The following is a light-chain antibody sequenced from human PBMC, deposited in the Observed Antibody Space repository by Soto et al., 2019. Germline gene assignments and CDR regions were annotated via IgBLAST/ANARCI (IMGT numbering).Light chain of an antibody. Sequence: DIQMTQSPSTLSASVGDRVTITCRASQSISSWLAWYQQKPGKAPKLLIYKASSLESGVPSRFSGSGSGTGCTLTISCLRADDFGCYHCEQYDSYPRPCGQGTREEIK. CDR3: EQYDSYPRP. CDR2: KAS. J-gene: IGKJ1*01. CDR1: QSISSW. V-gene: IGKV1-5*03.